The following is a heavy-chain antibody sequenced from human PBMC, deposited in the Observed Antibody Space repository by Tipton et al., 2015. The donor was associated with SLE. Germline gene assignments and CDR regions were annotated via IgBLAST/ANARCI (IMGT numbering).Heavy chain of an antibody. Sequence: SLRLSCAASGFTFSSYAMHWVRQAPGKGLEWVAVISYDGSNKYYADSVKGRFTISGDNSKNTLYLQMNSLRAEDTAVYYCARSLVWSGYYGYMDVWGKGTTVTVSS. V-gene: IGHV3-30*04. CDR1: GFTFSSYA. D-gene: IGHD3-3*01. CDR3: ARSLVWSGYYGYMDV. J-gene: IGHJ6*03. CDR2: ISYDGSNK.